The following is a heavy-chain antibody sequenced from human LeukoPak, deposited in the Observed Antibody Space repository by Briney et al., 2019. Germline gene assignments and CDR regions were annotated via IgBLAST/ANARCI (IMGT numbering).Heavy chain of an antibody. CDR3: ARGIGVDY. V-gene: IGHV3-48*03. J-gene: IGHJ4*02. CDR1: GLFFCRYE. CDR2: ISSSGSTR. Sequence: GESLTLLCPPSGLFFCRYEINWLRQAPGKGLEWISYISSSGSTRYYADSVKGRFTISRDNAKNSLYLQMNSLRAEDTAVYYCARGIGVDYWGQGTLVTVSS. D-gene: IGHD2/OR15-2a*01.